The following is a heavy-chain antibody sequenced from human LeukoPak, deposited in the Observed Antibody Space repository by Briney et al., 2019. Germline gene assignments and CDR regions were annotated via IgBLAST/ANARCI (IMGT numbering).Heavy chain of an antibody. CDR1: GFTFSSYD. V-gene: IGHV3-13*01. CDR2: IGTAGDT. D-gene: IGHD1-1*01. CDR3: ARDTNRFGVDV. Sequence: PGGSLRLSCAASGFTFSSYDMHWVRQATGKGLEWVSAIGTAGDTYYPGSVTGRFTISRDNSKNTLYLQMNSLRAEDTAVYYCARDTNRFGVDVWGQGTTVTVSS. J-gene: IGHJ6*02.